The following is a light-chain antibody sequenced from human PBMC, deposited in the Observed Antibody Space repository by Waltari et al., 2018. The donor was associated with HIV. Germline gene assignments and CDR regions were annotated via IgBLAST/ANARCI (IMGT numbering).Light chain of an antibody. Sequence: QSALTQPPSASGSPGQSVTISCTGTNSDIGGYNYVSWYQQHPGKAPKLVISEVTKRPSGVTDRFSGSKAGTTASLTVSGLQAEDEADYYCSSYADRNGFYVVFGGGTRLTVL. CDR3: SSYADRNGFYVV. J-gene: IGLJ2*01. CDR1: NSDIGGYNY. V-gene: IGLV2-8*01. CDR2: EVT.